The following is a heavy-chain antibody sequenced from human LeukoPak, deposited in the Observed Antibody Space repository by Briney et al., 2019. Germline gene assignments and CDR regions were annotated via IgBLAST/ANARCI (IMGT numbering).Heavy chain of an antibody. CDR2: ISGSGGST. CDR3: AKEWYGDSYNWFDP. D-gene: IGHD4-17*01. CDR1: GFTFSSYA. Sequence: GGSLRLSCAASGFTFSSYAMSWVRQAPGKGLEWGLAISGSGGSTYYADSVKGRFTISRDNSKNTLYLQMNSLRAEDTAVYYCAKEWYGDSYNWFDPWGQGTLVTVSS. V-gene: IGHV3-23*01. J-gene: IGHJ5*02.